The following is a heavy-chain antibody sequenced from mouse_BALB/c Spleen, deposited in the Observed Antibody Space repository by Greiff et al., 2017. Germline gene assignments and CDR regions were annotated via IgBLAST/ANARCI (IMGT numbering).Heavy chain of an antibody. D-gene: IGHD2-3*01. CDR2: INPSSGYT. CDR3: ARDDGYYSPMLGDY. J-gene: IGHJ4*01. Sequence: QVQLQQSGAELARPGASVKMSCKASGYTFTSYTMHWVKQRPGQGLEWIGYINPSSGYTNYNQKFKDKATLTADKSSSTAYMQLSSLTSEDSAVYYCARDDGYYSPMLGDYWGQGTSVTVSS. V-gene: IGHV1-4*01. CDR1: GYTFTSYT.